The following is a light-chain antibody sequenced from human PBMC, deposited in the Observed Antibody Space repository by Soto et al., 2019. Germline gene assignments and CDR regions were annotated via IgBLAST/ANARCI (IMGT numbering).Light chain of an antibody. CDR1: QSISAS. CDR3: QHMAT. CDR2: KAS. J-gene: IGKJ1*01. V-gene: IGKV1-5*03. Sequence: DIQMTQSPSTLSASVGDRVTITCRASQSISASLAWYQQKPGKAPKPLIYKASSLETGVPSRFSCSGSGTEFTLTISSLQPDDFATYFCQHMATFGQGTKVEIK.